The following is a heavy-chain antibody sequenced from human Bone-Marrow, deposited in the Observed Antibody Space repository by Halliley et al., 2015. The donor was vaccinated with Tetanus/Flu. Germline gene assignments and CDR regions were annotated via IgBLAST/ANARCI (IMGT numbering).Heavy chain of an antibody. V-gene: IGHV5-10-1*01. CDR3: ATHWGRGPLNY. D-gene: IGHD7-27*01. J-gene: IGHJ4*02. CDR1: GYSFTSYW. CDR2: INPRDSDP. Sequence: QLVQSGAEVKKPGESLRISCKGSGYSFTSYWISWVRQMPGKGLEWMGTINPRDSDPKFSPSFQVHVTISADKSITTAYLQWSRLEASDTAMYYCATHWGRGPLNYWGQGTLVTVSS.